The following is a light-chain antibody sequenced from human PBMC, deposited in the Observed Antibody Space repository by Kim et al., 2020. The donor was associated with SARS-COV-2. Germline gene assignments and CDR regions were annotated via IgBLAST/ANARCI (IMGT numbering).Light chain of an antibody. CDR1: QNLLYSGNNKNY. J-gene: IGKJ1*01. V-gene: IGKV4-1*01. CDR3: QQYYNTAT. Sequence: DYVMTQSPGSLAVSLGERATINCKSNQNLLYSGNNKNYVAWYQQKPGQPPKLLISWASTRASGVPDRFSGSGSETDFTFTITSLQAEDVATYYCQQYYNTATFGQGTKVDIK. CDR2: WAS.